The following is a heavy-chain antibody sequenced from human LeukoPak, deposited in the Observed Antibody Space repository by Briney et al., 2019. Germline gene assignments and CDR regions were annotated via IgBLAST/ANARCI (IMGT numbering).Heavy chain of an antibody. CDR3: ARDQGKFSFGVVDY. D-gene: IGHD3-3*01. CDR1: GFTFSSYG. CDR2: IWYDGSNK. J-gene: IGHJ4*02. V-gene: IGHV3-33*01. Sequence: GGSLRLSCAASGFTFSSYGMHWARQAPGKGLEWVAVIWYDGSNKYYADSVKGRFTISRDNSKNTLYLQMNSLRAEDTAVYYCARDQGKFSFGVVDYWGQGTLVTVSS.